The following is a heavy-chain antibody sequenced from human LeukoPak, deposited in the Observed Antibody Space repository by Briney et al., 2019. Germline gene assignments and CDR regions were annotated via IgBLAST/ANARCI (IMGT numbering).Heavy chain of an antibody. V-gene: IGHV1-69*04. CDR2: IIPILGIA. CDR3: ARDLRLAGIVGATNWFDP. Sequence: SVKVSCKASGYTFTSYGISWVRQAPGQGLEWMGRIIPILGIANYAQKFQGRVTITADKSTSTAYMELSSLRSEDTAVYYCARDLRLAGIVGATNWFDPWGQGTLVTVSS. J-gene: IGHJ5*02. CDR1: GYTFTSYG. D-gene: IGHD1-26*01.